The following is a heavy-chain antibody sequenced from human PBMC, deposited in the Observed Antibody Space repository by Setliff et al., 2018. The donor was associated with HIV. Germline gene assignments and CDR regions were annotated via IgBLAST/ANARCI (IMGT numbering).Heavy chain of an antibody. J-gene: IGHJ4*02. CDR3: ARSLLPSITVAGTIGY. CDR1: GGSISSYY. V-gene: IGHV4-4*08. D-gene: IGHD6-19*01. CDR2: IYTSGNT. Sequence: SETLSLTCTVSGGSISSYYWTWIRQPPGEGLEYVGHIYTSGNTNYNPSLKSRVTISIDTSKNHFSLKLSSVTAADTAVYYCARSLLPSITVAGTIGYWGQGSLVTVSS.